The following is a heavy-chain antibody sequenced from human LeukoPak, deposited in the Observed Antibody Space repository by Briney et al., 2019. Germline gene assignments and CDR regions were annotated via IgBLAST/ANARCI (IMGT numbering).Heavy chain of an antibody. J-gene: IGHJ4*02. CDR1: GFTFSSYV. CDR2: ISGSGGST. V-gene: IGHV3-23*01. CDR3: AIREMYSSGWCLGY. D-gene: IGHD6-19*01. Sequence: GGSLRLSCAASGFTFSSYVMSWVRQAPGKGLEWVSAISGSGGSTYYADSVKGRFTISRDNSKNTLYLQMNSLRAEDTALYYCAIREMYSSGWCLGYWGQGTLVTVSS.